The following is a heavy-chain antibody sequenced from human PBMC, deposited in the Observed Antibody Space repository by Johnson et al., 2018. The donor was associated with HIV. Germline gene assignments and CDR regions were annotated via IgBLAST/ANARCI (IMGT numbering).Heavy chain of an antibody. D-gene: IGHD2-21*02. J-gene: IGHJ3*02. Sequence: QVQLVESGGGVVQPGRSLRLSCAASGFTFSSYGMHWVRQAPGKGLEWVAVIWYDGSNKYYADSVKGRFTISRDNSKNTLYLQMNSLRAEDTAVYYCARGLIYCGGDCYAFDIWGQGTMVTVSS. CDR3: ARGLIYCGGDCYAFDI. CDR1: GFTFSSYG. CDR2: IWYDGSNK. V-gene: IGHV3-33*01.